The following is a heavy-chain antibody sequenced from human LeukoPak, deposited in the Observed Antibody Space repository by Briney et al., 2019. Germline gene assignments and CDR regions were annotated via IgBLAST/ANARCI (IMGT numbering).Heavy chain of an antibody. D-gene: IGHD3-22*01. CDR1: GYTFTSYD. Sequence: ASVKVSCKAAGYTFTSYDINWVRQATGQGLEWMGWMNPNSGNTGYAQKFQGRVTMTRNTSISTAYMELSSLRSEDTAVYYCARVSRDYYDSSGYYYPPPAFDYWGQGTLVTVSS. CDR3: ARVSRDYYDSSGYYYPPPAFDY. V-gene: IGHV1-8*01. CDR2: MNPNSGNT. J-gene: IGHJ4*02.